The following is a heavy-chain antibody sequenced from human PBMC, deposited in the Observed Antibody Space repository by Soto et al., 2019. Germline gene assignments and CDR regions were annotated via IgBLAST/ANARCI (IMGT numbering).Heavy chain of an antibody. J-gene: IGHJ4*02. Sequence: QVQLQESGPGLVKPSETLSLTCTVSGDSINNFHWSWIRQPPGKGLEWIGYIYYTGSSNYNPSLKSRVTISVDASKNQFVLRMNSVTAADTAVYYCARGGQLLRPIDYWGQGALVTVSS. D-gene: IGHD2-2*01. CDR2: IYYTGSS. V-gene: IGHV4-59*01. CDR1: GDSINNFH. CDR3: ARGGQLLRPIDY.